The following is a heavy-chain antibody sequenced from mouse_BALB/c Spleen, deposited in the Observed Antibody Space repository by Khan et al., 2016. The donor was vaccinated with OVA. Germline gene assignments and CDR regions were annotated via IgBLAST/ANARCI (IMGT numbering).Heavy chain of an antibody. V-gene: IGHV5-6*01. D-gene: IGHD1-1*01. Sequence: EVQLQESGGDIVKPGGSLKLSCAASGFTFSTYGMSWVRQTPDKRLEWVATVSTGGHYTYYTDTVTGRFTISRDNAKNPLYLQMSSLVSEDTAMFYCARLAYYYDSEGFAYWGQGTLVTVSA. CDR3: ARLAYYYDSEGFAY. CDR1: GFTFSTYG. J-gene: IGHJ3*01. CDR2: VSTGGHYT.